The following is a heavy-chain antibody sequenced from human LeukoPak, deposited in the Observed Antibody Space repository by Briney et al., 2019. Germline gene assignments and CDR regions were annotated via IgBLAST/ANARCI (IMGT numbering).Heavy chain of an antibody. D-gene: IGHD6-19*01. CDR1: GGSISSGDYY. V-gene: IGHV4-61*08. CDR2: IYYSGST. J-gene: IGHJ6*03. CDR3: ARDYPEEIAVAGSPRYYYYYMDV. Sequence: PSQTLSLTCTVSGGSISSGDYYWSWIRQPPGKGLEWIGYIYYSGSTNYNPSLKSRVTISVDTSKNQFSLKLSSVTAADTAVYYCARDYPEEIAVAGSPRYYYYYMDVWGKGTTVTVSS.